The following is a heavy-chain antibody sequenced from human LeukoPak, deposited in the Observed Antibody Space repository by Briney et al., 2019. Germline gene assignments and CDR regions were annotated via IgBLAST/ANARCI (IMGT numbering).Heavy chain of an antibody. J-gene: IGHJ4*02. CDR1: GDTISSNSAA. CDR2: TYYRSKWYN. Sequence: SQTLSLTCAISGDTISSNSAAWNWIRQSPSRGFEWLGRTYYRSKWYNDYAVSVKSRITINPDTSKNQFSLQLNSVTPEDTAVYYCARDGVTGTTPLDYWGQGTLVTVSS. V-gene: IGHV6-1*01. CDR3: ARDGVTGTTPLDY. D-gene: IGHD1-7*01.